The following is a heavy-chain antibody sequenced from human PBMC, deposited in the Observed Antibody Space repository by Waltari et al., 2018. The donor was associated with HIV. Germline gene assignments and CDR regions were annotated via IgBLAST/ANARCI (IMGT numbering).Heavy chain of an antibody. J-gene: IGHJ6*02. CDR2: ITPILSVP. CDR3: AREGGVSFPGAMDV. D-gene: IGHD3-10*01. V-gene: IGHV1-69*04. Sequence: QVHLVQSGTEGKKPGSSVKVACNTSGGPPIPYDISWVRQAPGKGLERMGKITPILSVPNYAQKFQGRISITADKSTRTAYMELTSLRSDDTAVYYCAREGGVSFPGAMDVWGQGTTITVSS. CDR1: GGPPIPYD.